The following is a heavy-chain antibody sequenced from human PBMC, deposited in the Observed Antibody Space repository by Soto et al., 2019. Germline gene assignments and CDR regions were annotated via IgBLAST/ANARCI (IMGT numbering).Heavy chain of an antibody. Sequence: ASVKVSCKASGYTFTSYAMHWVRQAPGQRLEWMGWINAGNGNTKYSQKFQGRVTITRDTSASTAYMELSSLRSEDTAVYYCAREAVGFGGFLLYNWFDPWGQGTLVTVSS. CDR2: INAGNGNT. CDR1: GYTFTSYA. D-gene: IGHD3-10*01. V-gene: IGHV1-3*01. CDR3: AREAVGFGGFLLYNWFDP. J-gene: IGHJ5*02.